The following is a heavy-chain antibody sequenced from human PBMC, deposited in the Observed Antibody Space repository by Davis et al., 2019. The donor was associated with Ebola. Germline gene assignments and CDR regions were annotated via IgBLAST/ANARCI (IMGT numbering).Heavy chain of an antibody. D-gene: IGHD5-12*01. V-gene: IGHV5-10-1*01. CDR1: GYSFTSYY. J-gene: IGHJ4*02. CDR2: VDPSDSYA. Sequence: PGGSLRLSCRGSGYSFTSYYITWVRQMPGKGLEWMGRVDPSDSYANFSPSFQGHATLSADKSITTAYLQWTSLKASDTAIYYCAAGSGYDLHFWGQGTLLIVSS. CDR3: AAGSGYDLHF.